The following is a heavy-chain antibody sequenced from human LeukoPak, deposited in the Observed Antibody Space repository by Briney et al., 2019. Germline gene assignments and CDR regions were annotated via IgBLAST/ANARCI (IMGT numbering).Heavy chain of an antibody. CDR1: GFTFSGYG. D-gene: IGHD3-10*01. Sequence: GGSLRLSCAASGFTFSGYGMHWVRLAPGKGLEWVAVISYDGSHKYYADSVQGRLTISRDNSKNKLYLQMNSLSAADAAIYYCSEDRACSFTSGSSELDYWGQGTLVTVSS. CDR3: SEDRACSFTSGSSELDY. V-gene: IGHV3-30*18. CDR2: ISYDGSHK. J-gene: IGHJ4*02.